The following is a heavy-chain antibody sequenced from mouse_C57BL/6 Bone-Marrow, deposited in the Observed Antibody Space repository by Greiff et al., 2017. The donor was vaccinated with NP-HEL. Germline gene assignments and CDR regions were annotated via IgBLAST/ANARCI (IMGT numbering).Heavy chain of an antibody. CDR3: ARKGGSYEYYFDY. V-gene: IGHV1-64*01. Sequence: VQLQQPGAELVKPGASVKLSCKASGYTFTSYWMHWVKQRPGQGLEWIGMIHPNSGSTNYNEKFKSKATLTVDKSSSTAYMQLSSLTSEDSAVYYCARKGGSYEYYFDYWGQGTTLTVSS. D-gene: IGHD1-1*01. J-gene: IGHJ2*01. CDR1: GYTFTSYW. CDR2: IHPNSGST.